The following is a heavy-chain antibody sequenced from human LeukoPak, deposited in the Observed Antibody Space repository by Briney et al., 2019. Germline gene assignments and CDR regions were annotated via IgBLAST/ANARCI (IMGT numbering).Heavy chain of an antibody. CDR1: GFTFTTYW. CDR2: INQDGTEK. J-gene: IGHJ3*02. Sequence: GESLRLSCAASGFTFTTYWMSWVRQFPGKGLEWVANINQDGTEKYYVDSVKGRFTVSRDNSKKTLYLQMNSLRAEDTAVYYCAKSPVVTFDIWGQGTMVTVSS. CDR3: AKSPVVTFDI. D-gene: IGHD2-15*01. V-gene: IGHV3-7*03.